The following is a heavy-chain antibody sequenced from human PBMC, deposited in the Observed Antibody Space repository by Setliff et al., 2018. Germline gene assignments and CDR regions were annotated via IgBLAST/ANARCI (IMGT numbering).Heavy chain of an antibody. D-gene: IGHD2-2*01. CDR3: ARGDSAAYPDY. CDR2: INPSGGST. Sequence: ASVKVSCKASGYTFTSYYMHWVRQAPGQGLEWMGIINPSGGSTSYAQKFQGRVTMTRDTSTSTAYMELSRLRSDDTAVYYCARGDSAAYPDYWGQGTLVTVSS. V-gene: IGHV1-46*01. J-gene: IGHJ4*02. CDR1: GYTFTSYY.